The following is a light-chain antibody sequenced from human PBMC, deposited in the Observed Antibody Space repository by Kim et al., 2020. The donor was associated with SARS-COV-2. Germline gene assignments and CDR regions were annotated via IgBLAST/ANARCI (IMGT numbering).Light chain of an antibody. CDR1: KLGDKY. Sequence: SYELTQPPSVSVSPGQTASITCSGGKLGDKYACWYQQKPGQSPVLVIYQDSKRPSGIPQRFSGSNSGNTATLTISRTQAMDEADYYCQAWDSSTAVFGGGTKLTVL. CDR2: QDS. CDR3: QAWDSSTAV. J-gene: IGLJ3*02. V-gene: IGLV3-1*01.